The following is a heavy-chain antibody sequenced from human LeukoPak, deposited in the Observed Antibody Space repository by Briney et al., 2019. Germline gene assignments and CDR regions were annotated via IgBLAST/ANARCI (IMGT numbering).Heavy chain of an antibody. Sequence: PSETLSLTCAVYGGSFSGYYWSWIRQPPGKGQEWIGEINHRGSTNYNPSLKSRVTISVDTSKNQFSLKLSSVTAADTAVYYCARRSPRYSYGRFDYWGQGTLVTVSS. D-gene: IGHD5-18*01. J-gene: IGHJ4*02. V-gene: IGHV4-34*01. CDR1: GGSFSGYY. CDR2: INHRGST. CDR3: ARRSPRYSYGRFDY.